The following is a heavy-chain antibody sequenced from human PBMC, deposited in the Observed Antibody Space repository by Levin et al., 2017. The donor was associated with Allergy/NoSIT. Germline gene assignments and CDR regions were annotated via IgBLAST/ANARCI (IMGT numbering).Heavy chain of an antibody. Sequence: GGSLRLSCAASGFTFSSYWMHWVRQAPGKGLVWVSRINSDGSSTNYADSVKGRFTISRDNAKNTLYLQMDSLRAEDTAVYYCTRGHLPTIRTDFYYYGMDVWGQGTTVTVSS. D-gene: IGHD1-1*01. J-gene: IGHJ6*02. CDR3: TRGHLPTIRTDFYYYGMDV. V-gene: IGHV3-74*01. CDR1: GFTFSSYW. CDR2: INSDGSST.